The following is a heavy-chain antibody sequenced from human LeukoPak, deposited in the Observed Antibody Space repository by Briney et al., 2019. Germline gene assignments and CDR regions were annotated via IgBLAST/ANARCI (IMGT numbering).Heavy chain of an antibody. CDR3: ARDGGYYYDSSGYYYDA. D-gene: IGHD3-22*01. Sequence: SVTVSCKASGGTFSSYAISWVGQAPGQGLEWMGRIIPIFGTANYAQKFQGRVTITADKSTSTAYMELSSLRSEDTAVYYCARDGGYYYDSSGYYYDAWGQGTLVTVSS. J-gene: IGHJ5*02. V-gene: IGHV1-69*06. CDR1: GGTFSSYA. CDR2: IIPIFGTA.